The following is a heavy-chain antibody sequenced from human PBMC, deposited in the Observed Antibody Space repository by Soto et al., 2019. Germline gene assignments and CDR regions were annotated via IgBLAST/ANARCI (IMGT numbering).Heavy chain of an antibody. J-gene: IGHJ4*02. CDR3: TRGDAGDY. CDR1: GFTFGDYA. V-gene: IGHV3-49*03. CDR2: VRRETYGGTT. Sequence: EVQLVESGGGLVQPGQSLRLSCSASGFTFGDYAVSWFRQAPGKGLEWVGFVRRETYGGTTEYAASVKGRFTVSRDDSKSIAYLQMNSLKIEDTAMYYCTRGDAGDYWGQGTLVTVSS.